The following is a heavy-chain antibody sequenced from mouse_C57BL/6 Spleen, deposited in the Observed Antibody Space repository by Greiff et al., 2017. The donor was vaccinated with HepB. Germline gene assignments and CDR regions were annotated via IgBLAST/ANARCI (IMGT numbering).Heavy chain of an antibody. CDR1: GYAFSSYW. CDR3: ARGETGTYYFDY. V-gene: IGHV1-80*01. CDR2: IYPGDGDT. D-gene: IGHD4-1*01. Sequence: VQLQQSGAELVKPGASVKISCKASGYAFSSYWMNWVKQRPGKGLEWIGQIYPGDGDTNYNGKFKGKATLTADKSSSTAYMQLSSLTSEDSAVYCCARGETGTYYFDYWGQGTTLTVSS. J-gene: IGHJ2*01.